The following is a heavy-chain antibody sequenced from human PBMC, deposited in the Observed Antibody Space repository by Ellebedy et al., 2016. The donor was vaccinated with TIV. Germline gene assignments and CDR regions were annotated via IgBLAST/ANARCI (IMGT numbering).Heavy chain of an antibody. CDR2: IKEDGRHK. Sequence: GESLKISCVASGFTFRDYWVTWVRQAPGTGLEWVASIKEDGRHKYYVDSVKGRFTISRDNAQTSSFLQMNSLRAEDTAVYFCARSMVRGVPYWYFDLWGRGTLVTVSS. D-gene: IGHD3-10*01. CDR3: ARSMVRGVPYWYFDL. V-gene: IGHV3-7*01. J-gene: IGHJ2*01. CDR1: GFTFRDYW.